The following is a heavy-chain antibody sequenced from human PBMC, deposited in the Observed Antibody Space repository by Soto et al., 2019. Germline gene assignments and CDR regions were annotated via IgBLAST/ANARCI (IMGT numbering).Heavy chain of an antibody. CDR1: GYTFTSYG. V-gene: IGHV1-18*01. Sequence: VQLVQSGAEVKKPGASVKVSCKASGYTFTSYGISWVRQAPGQGLEWMGWISAYNGNTNYAQKLQGRVTMTTDTSTSTAYMDQRSLRSDDTAVYYCARGGPSSSKGYYYYYGMDVWGQGTTVTVSS. J-gene: IGHJ6*02. CDR2: ISAYNGNT. D-gene: IGHD6-6*01. CDR3: ARGGPSSSKGYYYYYGMDV.